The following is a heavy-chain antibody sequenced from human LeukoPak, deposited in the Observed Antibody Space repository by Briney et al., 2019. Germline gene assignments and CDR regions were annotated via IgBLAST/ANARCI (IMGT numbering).Heavy chain of an antibody. V-gene: IGHV1-2*02. CDR2: INPNSGGT. CDR3: ARIYYDSSGYGYFQH. CDR1: GYTFTGYY. J-gene: IGHJ1*01. D-gene: IGHD3-22*01. Sequence: ASVKVSCKASGYTFTGYYMHWVRQAPGQGLEWMGWINPNSGGTNYAQKFQGRVTMTRDTSISTAYMELSRLRSDDTAVYYCARIYYDSSGYGYFQHWGQGTLVTVSS.